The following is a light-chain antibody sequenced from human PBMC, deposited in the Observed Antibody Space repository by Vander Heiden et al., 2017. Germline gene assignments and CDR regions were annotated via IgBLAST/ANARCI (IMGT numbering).Light chain of an antibody. CDR3: QQYDNVLPS. CDR2: DAS. V-gene: IGKV1-33*01. CDR1: QDIRKN. J-gene: IGKJ2*03. Sequence: DIQMTQSPSSLSASVGDRVTITCQASQDIRKNLNWYQQKPGKVPKLLIYDASNLETGVPSRYSGSGSGTDFTFTISSLQPEDIATYYCQQYDNVLPSFGQGTKLEIK.